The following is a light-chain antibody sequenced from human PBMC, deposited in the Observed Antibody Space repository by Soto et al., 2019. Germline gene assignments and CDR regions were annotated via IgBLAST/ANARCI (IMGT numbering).Light chain of an antibody. CDR3: QQRSNWPPVT. V-gene: IGKV3-11*01. J-gene: IGKJ4*01. CDR1: QSVSSY. Sequence: EIVLTQSPATLSLSPGERATLSCRVSQSVSSYLAWYQQKPGQAPRLLIYDASNRATGIPARFSGSGSGTEFTLTISSLEPEDFGVYYCQQRSNWPPVTFGGGTKVDIK. CDR2: DAS.